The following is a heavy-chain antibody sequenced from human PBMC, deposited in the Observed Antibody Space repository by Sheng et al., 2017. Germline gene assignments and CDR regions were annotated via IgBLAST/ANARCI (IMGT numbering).Heavy chain of an antibody. D-gene: IGHD4-17*01. CDR1: GGSFSGYY. Sequence: QVQLQQWGAGLLKPSETLSLTCAVYGGSFSGYYWSWIRQPPGKGLEWIGEINHSGSTNYNPSLKSRVTISVDTSKNQFSLKLSSVTAADTAVYYCARHPYGGNSFHYFDYWGQGTLVTVSS. CDR3: ARHPYGGNSFHYFDY. J-gene: IGHJ4*02. CDR2: INHSGST. V-gene: IGHV4-34*01.